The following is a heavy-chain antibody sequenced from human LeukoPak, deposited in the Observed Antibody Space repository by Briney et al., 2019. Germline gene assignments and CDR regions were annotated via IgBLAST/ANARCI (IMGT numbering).Heavy chain of an antibody. Sequence: GGSLRLSCAASGFNFDNAWMYWVRQAPGKGLEWVAVIWYDGSNKYYADSVKGRFTISRDNSKNTLYLQMNSLRAEDTAVYYCARVDYYDSSGYFLAEYFQHWGQGTLVTVSS. V-gene: IGHV3-33*08. D-gene: IGHD3-22*01. J-gene: IGHJ1*01. CDR1: GFNFDNAW. CDR2: IWYDGSNK. CDR3: ARVDYYDSSGYFLAEYFQH.